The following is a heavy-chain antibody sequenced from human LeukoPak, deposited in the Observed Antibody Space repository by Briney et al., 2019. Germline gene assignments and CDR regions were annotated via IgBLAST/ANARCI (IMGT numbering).Heavy chain of an antibody. J-gene: IGHJ4*02. CDR1: GFTFSSYS. CDR3: AKGSGILTGYSDY. CDR2: ISGSGGST. D-gene: IGHD3-9*01. V-gene: IGHV3-23*01. Sequence: GGSLRLSCAASGFTFSSYSMSWVRQAPGKGLEWVSAISGSGGSTYYADSVKGRFTISRDNSKNTLYLQMNSLRAEDTAVYYCAKGSGILTGYSDYWGQGTLVTVSS.